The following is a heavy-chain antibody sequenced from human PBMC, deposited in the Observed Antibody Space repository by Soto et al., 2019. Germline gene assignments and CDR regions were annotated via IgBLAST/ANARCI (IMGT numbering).Heavy chain of an antibody. CDR2: IFXSGSP. V-gene: IGHV4-61*01. Sequence: ASETISLTCTVSCDSVSGATCCWSWIRQPPRKAREWIGSIFXSGSPNCNPSLRSRVIMSVDTSKNKFSMNLSSVTAADTDVYYCARDLGTSNKHNWLDPWGQRTLVTVSS. CDR3: ARDLGTSNKHNWLDP. D-gene: IGHD1-7*01. CDR1: CDSVSGATCC. J-gene: IGHJ5*02.